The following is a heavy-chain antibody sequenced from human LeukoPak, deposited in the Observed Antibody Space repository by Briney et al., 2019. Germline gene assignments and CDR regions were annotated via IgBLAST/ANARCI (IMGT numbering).Heavy chain of an antibody. CDR1: GFTFSSYA. D-gene: IGHD3-22*01. J-gene: IGHJ4*02. Sequence: PGGSLRLSCAASGFTFSSYAMHWVRQAPGKGLEWVAVISYDGSNKYYADSAKGRFTISRDNSKNTLYLQMNSLRAEDTAVYYCARDCIRGSYYYDSPDYWGQGTLVTVSS. CDR3: ARDCIRGSYYYDSPDY. CDR2: ISYDGSNK. V-gene: IGHV3-30-3*01.